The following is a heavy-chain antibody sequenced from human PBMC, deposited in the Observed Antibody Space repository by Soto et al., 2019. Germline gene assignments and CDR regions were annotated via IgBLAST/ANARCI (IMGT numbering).Heavy chain of an antibody. CDR2: IYYTGNT. CDR1: GGSIRNSNCY. Sequence: QLQLQESGPGLVKPWETLSLTCNVSGGSIRNSNCYWGWIRQPPGKGLEWIGNIYYTGNTYCNPSLKSRVTISVDTSKNQFSLKLGSVTAADTAVYFCERHSIWLLLSDYWGQGTLVTVSS. CDR3: ERHSIWLLLSDY. J-gene: IGHJ4*02. D-gene: IGHD3-22*01. V-gene: IGHV4-39*01.